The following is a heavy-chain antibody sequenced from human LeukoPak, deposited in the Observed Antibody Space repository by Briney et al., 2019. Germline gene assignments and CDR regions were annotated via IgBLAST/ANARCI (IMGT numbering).Heavy chain of an antibody. D-gene: IGHD6-6*01. Sequence: SETLSLTCTVSGGSISSYYWSWIRQPPGKGLEWIGYIYTSGSTNYNPSLKSRVTISVDTSKNQFSLKLSSATAADTAVYYCAGEGYSSSSGAFDIWGQGTMVTVSS. CDR3: AGEGYSSSSGAFDI. J-gene: IGHJ3*02. CDR1: GGSISSYY. CDR2: IYTSGST. V-gene: IGHV4-4*09.